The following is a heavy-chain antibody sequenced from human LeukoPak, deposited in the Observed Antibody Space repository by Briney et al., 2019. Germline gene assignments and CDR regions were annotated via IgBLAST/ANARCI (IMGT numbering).Heavy chain of an antibody. J-gene: IGHJ4*02. CDR3: AKDSWVYSSSGLIDY. D-gene: IGHD6-6*01. CDR1: GFTFSSYA. V-gene: IGHV3-23*01. CDR2: ISGSGGST. Sequence: GGSLRLSCAASGFTFSSYAMSWVRQAPGKGVGWVSAISGSGGSTYYADSVKGRFTISRDNSKNTLYLQMNSLRAEDTAVYYCAKDSWVYSSSGLIDYWGQGTLVTVSS.